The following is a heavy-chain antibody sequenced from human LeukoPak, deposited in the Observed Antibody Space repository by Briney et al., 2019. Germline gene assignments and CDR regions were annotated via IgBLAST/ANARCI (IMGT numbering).Heavy chain of an antibody. Sequence: GGSLRLSCAASGFTVSSNYMSWVRQAPGKGLEWVSVIYSGGSTYYADSVKGRFTISRDNSKNTLYLQMNSLRAEDTAVYYCARDKYSSSWYDFDYWGQGTLVTVSS. CDR1: GFTVSSNY. D-gene: IGHD6-13*01. J-gene: IGHJ4*02. V-gene: IGHV3-66*01. CDR2: IYSGGST. CDR3: ARDKYSSSWYDFDY.